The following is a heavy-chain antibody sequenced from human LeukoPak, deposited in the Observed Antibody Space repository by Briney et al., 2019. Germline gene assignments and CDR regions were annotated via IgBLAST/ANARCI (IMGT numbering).Heavy chain of an antibody. D-gene: IGHD5-24*01. CDR3: ARTIEMATISYFDY. CDR1: GFTFSSYE. Sequence: GGSLRLSCAASGFTFSSYEMNWVRQAPGKGLESVSYISSSDSTIYYADSVKGRFTISRDNAKNSLYLQMNSLRAGDTAVYYCARTIEMATISYFDYWGQGTLVTVSS. V-gene: IGHV3-48*03. CDR2: ISSSDSTI. J-gene: IGHJ4*02.